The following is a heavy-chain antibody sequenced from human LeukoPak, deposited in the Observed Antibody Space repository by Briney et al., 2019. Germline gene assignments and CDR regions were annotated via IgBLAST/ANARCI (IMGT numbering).Heavy chain of an antibody. J-gene: IGHJ6*03. D-gene: IGHD2-15*01. CDR2: VNTNSSGT. CDR1: GYSFTSYY. CDR3: ARDVVAYYYYDMDV. Sequence: SLTLSCIVSGYSFTSYYIHWGRQPPGPGLERMGCVNTNSSGTNYEQKFQNSVTTTTDTTTSTAYMELSRLISDDTTVYYCARDVVAYYYYDMDVWGKGTTVTVSS. V-gene: IGHV1-2*02.